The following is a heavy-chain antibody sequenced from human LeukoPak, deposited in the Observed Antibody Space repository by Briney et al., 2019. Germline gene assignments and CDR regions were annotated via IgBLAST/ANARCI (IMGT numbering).Heavy chain of an antibody. CDR1: GGSFSGYY. Sequence: SETLSLPCAVYGGSFSGYYWSWIRQPPGKGLEWIGEINHSGSTNYNPSLKSRVTISVDTSKNQFSLKLSSVTAADTAVYYCARHFPDCGTDCHPPRAVDYWGQGTLVTVSS. CDR2: INHSGST. CDR3: ARHFPDCGTDCHPPRAVDY. V-gene: IGHV4-34*01. D-gene: IGHD2-21*02. J-gene: IGHJ4*02.